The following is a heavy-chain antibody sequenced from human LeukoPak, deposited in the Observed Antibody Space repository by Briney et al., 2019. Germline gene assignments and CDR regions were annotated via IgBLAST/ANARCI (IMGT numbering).Heavy chain of an antibody. Sequence: SETLSLTCTVSGGSISSYYWSWIRQPPGKGLEWIACISYSGSTKYNPSLKSRVTISVDTSKNQLSLKLSSVTAADTAVYYCAREPGFDSSGYLNWFDPWGRGTLVTVSS. CDR3: AREPGFDSSGYLNWFDP. J-gene: IGHJ5*02. D-gene: IGHD3-22*01. V-gene: IGHV4-59*01. CDR2: ISYSGST. CDR1: GGSISSYY.